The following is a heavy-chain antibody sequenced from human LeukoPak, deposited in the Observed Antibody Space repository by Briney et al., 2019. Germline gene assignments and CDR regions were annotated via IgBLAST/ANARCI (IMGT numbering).Heavy chain of an antibody. CDR3: AKDLRSGNYATRFDY. CDR1: GFTFSSYG. CDR2: ISYEGSNK. V-gene: IGHV3-30*18. Sequence: PGRSLRLSCAASGFTFSSYGMHWVRQAPGKGLEWVSVISYEGSNKYYADSVKGRFTISRDNSKNTLYLQMNSLRAEDTAVYYCAKDLRSGNYATRFDYWGQGTLVTVSS. D-gene: IGHD1-26*01. J-gene: IGHJ4*02.